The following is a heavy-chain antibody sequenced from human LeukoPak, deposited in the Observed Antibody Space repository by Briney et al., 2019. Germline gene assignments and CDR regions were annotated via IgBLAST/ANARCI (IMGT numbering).Heavy chain of an antibody. V-gene: IGHV1-18*01. CDR3: ARGRAAAGYFDY. CDR2: ISAYNGNT. D-gene: IGHD6-13*01. J-gene: IGHJ4*02. CDR1: GYTFTSYG. Sequence: ASVKVSCKASGYTFTSYGISWVRQAPGQGLEWMGWISAYNGNTNYAQKLQGRVSMTTDTSTSTAYMELRSLRSADTAVYYCARGRAAAGYFDYWGQGTLVTVSS.